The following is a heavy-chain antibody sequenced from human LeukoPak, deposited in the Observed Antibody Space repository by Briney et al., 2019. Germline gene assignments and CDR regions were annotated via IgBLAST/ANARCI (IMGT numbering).Heavy chain of an antibody. CDR2: IYYTGTT. D-gene: IGHD4-17*01. CDR1: GGSISSFY. J-gene: IGHJ4*02. Sequence: SETLSLTCIVSGGSISSFYWSWIRQPPGKGLEWIGFIYYTGTTNYNPSLKSRVTISVDTTKNQLSLRLSSVTAADTAVYYCARHTTYGGNSAFDHWGQGTLVTVSS. CDR3: ARHTTYGGNSAFDH. V-gene: IGHV4-59*08.